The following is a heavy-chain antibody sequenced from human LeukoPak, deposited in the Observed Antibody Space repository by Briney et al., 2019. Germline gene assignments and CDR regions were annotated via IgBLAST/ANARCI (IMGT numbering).Heavy chain of an antibody. CDR1: GFTSTRFW. V-gene: IGHV3-74*01. D-gene: IGHD3-22*01. Sequence: GRSLRLSCAASGFTSTRFWMHWVRQAPRPRLMWGSRINGDGSTTSYADSVKGGFTISRDNAKNTLYLQMNSLRAEDTAVYYCATGNYYDSRGYYTFGHWGQGTLVTVSS. CDR2: INGDGSTT. J-gene: IGHJ1*01. CDR3: ATGNYYDSRGYYTFGH.